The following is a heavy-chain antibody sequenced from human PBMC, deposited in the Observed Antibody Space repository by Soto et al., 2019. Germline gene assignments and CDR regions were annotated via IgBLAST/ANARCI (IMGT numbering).Heavy chain of an antibody. D-gene: IGHD1-1*01. Sequence: GGSLRLSCTASGFTFSNAWMNWVRQAPGEGLEWVGRIKSKVNGGTTDYAAPVKGRFTISRDDSTKTVFLQVNSLKTEDTAIYYCATGGYFLDYWGQGTLVIVSS. CDR2: IKSKVNGGTT. CDR3: ATGGYFLDY. J-gene: IGHJ4*02. CDR1: GFTFSNAW. V-gene: IGHV3-15*07.